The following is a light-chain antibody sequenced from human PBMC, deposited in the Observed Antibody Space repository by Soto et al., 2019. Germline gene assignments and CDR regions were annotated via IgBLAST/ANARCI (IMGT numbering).Light chain of an antibody. CDR3: SSYTSSSPRGYV. J-gene: IGLJ1*01. CDR1: SSDVGGYNY. V-gene: IGLV2-14*01. Sequence: QSALTQPASVSGSPGQSITISCTGTSSDVGGYNYVSWYQQHPGKAPKLMIYDVSNRPSGVSNRFSGSKSGNTASLTISRLQAEDEADYYCSSYTSSSPRGYVFGTGTKLTVL. CDR2: DVS.